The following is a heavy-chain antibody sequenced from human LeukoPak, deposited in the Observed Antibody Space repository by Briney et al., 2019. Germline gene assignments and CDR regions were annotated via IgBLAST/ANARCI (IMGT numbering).Heavy chain of an antibody. CDR3: AGGLGIAGRDYYFDY. CDR1: GFTFSSYS. V-gene: IGHV3-21*01. D-gene: IGHD2-21*01. J-gene: IGHJ4*02. CDR2: ISSSSSYI. Sequence: GGSLRLSCAASGFTFSSYSMNWVRQAPGKGLEWVSSISSSSSYIYYADSVKGRFTISRDNAKNSLYLQMNSLRAEDTAVYYCAGGLGIAGRDYYFDYWGQGTLVTVSS.